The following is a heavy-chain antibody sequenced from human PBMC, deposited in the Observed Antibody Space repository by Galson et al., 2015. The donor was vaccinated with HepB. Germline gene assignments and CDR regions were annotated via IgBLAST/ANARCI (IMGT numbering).Heavy chain of an antibody. CDR2: IKQDGSEK. CDR3: ARDKVGATGNYYYYGMDV. D-gene: IGHD1-26*01. V-gene: IGHV3-7*03. J-gene: IGHJ6*02. CDR1: GFTFSSYW. Sequence: SLRLSCAASGFTFSSYWMSWVRQAPGKGLEWVANIKQDGSEKYYVDSVKGRFTISRDNAKNSLYLQMNSLRAEDTAVYYCARDKVGATGNYYYYGMDVWGQGTTVTVSS.